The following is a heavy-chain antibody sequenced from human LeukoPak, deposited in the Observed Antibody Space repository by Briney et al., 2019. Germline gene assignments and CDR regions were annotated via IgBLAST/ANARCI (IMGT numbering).Heavy chain of an antibody. J-gene: IGHJ6*03. V-gene: IGHV4-34*01. D-gene: IGHD3-22*01. CDR3: ARDSRVGYYDSSGYYFPYYYMDV. Sequence: SETLSLTCTVSGGSISRYYWSWIRQPPGKGLEWIGEINHSGSTNYNPSLKSRVTISVDTSKNQFSLKLSSVTAADTAVYYCARDSRVGYYDSSGYYFPYYYMDVWGKGTTVTVSS. CDR2: INHSGST. CDR1: GGSISRYY.